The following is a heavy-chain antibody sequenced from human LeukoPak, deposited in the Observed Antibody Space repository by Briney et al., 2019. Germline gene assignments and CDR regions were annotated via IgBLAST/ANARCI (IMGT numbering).Heavy chain of an antibody. CDR2: INPKSGGT. J-gene: IGHJ4*02. D-gene: IGHD3-10*01. CDR1: GYTFTSYY. CDR3: ARENDGSGSNYFDY. V-gene: IGHV1-2*02. Sequence: ASVKVSCKASGYTFTSYYMHWVRQAPGQGLEWMGWINPKSGGTNYAQKFQGRVTMTRDTSISTAYMELSRLRSDDTAVYYCARENDGSGSNYFDYWGQGNLVTVSS.